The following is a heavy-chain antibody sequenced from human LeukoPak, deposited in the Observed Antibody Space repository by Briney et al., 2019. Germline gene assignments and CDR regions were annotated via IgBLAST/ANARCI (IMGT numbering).Heavy chain of an antibody. CDR3: ARDTSSGWYGVDY. Sequence: ASVKVSCKASGYTFTGYYIHWVRQAPGQGLEWMGRINPNSGGTNYAQKFQGRVTMTRDTSISTAPMELSRLTSDDTAVYYCARDTSSGWYGVDYWGQGTLVTVSS. V-gene: IGHV1-2*06. D-gene: IGHD6-19*01. CDR2: INPNSGGT. CDR1: GYTFTGYY. J-gene: IGHJ4*02.